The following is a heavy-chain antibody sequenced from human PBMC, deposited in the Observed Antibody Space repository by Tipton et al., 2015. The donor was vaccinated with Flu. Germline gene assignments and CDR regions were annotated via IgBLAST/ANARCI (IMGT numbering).Heavy chain of an antibody. D-gene: IGHD3-3*01. Sequence: SLRLSCAASGFSFTNYVMSWVRQVPVKGLEWVSAITFSGGRTYFADSVKGRFTISRDNSKNTLYLQMNSLRAEDTAVYYCAKATAIFGVVIPHFDYWGQGTLVTVSS. CDR1: GFSFTNYV. V-gene: IGHV3-23*01. J-gene: IGHJ4*02. CDR3: AKATAIFGVVIPHFDY. CDR2: ITFSGGRT.